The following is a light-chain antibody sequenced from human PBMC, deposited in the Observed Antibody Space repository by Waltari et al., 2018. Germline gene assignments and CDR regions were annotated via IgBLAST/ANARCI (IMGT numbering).Light chain of an antibody. J-gene: IGLJ3*02. V-gene: IGLV2-14*01. Sequence: QSALTQPASVSGSPGQSITISCTGGSSDFGSQSYVSWYRQDAGKAPKPLISEVNKRPLGVSNRFAGSKSGNPASLTISGLQTEDEADYYCSSFTSSSTWVFGGGTKLTVL. CDR2: EVN. CDR1: SSDFGSQSY. CDR3: SSFTSSSTWV.